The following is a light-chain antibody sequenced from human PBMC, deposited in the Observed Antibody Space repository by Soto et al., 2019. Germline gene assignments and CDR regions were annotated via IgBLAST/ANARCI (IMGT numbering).Light chain of an antibody. V-gene: IGLV1-44*01. CDR3: ATWDDSLNGLL. CDR1: GSNIEGET. CDR2: GYD. J-gene: IGLJ2*01. Sequence: QSVLTQPPSVSGTPGQRVTISCSGSGSNIEGETVTWYQHFPGSAPKLLIYGYDQRPSGVPDRFSASKSGASASLAISSLQSDDEAEYYCATWDDSLNGLLFGGGTKLTVL.